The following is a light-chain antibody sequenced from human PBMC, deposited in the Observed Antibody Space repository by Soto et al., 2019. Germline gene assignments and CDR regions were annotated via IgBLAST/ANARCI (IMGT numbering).Light chain of an antibody. CDR1: SSDVGGYNY. CDR2: DVN. J-gene: IGLJ1*01. Sequence: QSALTQPPSASGSPGQSVTISCTGTSSDVGGYNYVSWYQQYPGEAPKLMVYDVNKRPSGVPDRFSGSKSGNTASLTVSGLQAEDAAYYYCTSSAGGNNVLGTGTKLTVL. CDR3: TSSAGGNNV. V-gene: IGLV2-8*01.